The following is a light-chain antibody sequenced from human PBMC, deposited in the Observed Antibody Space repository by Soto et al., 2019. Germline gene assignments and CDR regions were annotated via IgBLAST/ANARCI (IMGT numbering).Light chain of an antibody. V-gene: IGKV3-15*01. CDR2: GAS. Sequence: EIVMTQSPATLSVSPGERATLSCRASQSVSSNLAWYQQKPGQAPRLLIYGASTRATGIPARFSGSGSGTEVTLTISSLQSEDFAVYYCQQYNNWPSVTFGQGTKVEIK. CDR1: QSVSSN. J-gene: IGKJ1*01. CDR3: QQYNNWPSVT.